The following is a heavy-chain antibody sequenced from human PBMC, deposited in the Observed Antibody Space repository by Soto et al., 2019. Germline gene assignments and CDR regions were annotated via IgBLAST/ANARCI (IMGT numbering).Heavy chain of an antibody. CDR3: ARYRREAVAGYTLDN. V-gene: IGHV4-59*01. Sequence: SETLSLTCTVSGGSISSNYWTWIRQPPGKGLEWIGYVYNSGSTNYNPSLRSRVTISEDTSKSQFSLKVNSMTAADTAVYYCARYRREAVAGYTLDNWGQGILVTVSS. J-gene: IGHJ4*02. CDR2: VYNSGST. CDR1: GGSISSNY. D-gene: IGHD6-13*01.